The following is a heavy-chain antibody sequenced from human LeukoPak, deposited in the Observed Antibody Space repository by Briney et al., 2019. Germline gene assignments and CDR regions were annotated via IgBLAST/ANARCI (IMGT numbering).Heavy chain of an antibody. V-gene: IGHV3-23*01. D-gene: IGHD3-10*01. Sequence: GGSLRLSCAASGFTFSSYAMSWVRQAPGKGLEWVSAISGSGGSTHYADSVKGRFTISRDNSKNTLYLQMNSLRAEDTAVYYCARDLYYYGSGSDNFLYYWGQGTLVTVSS. CDR2: ISGSGGST. CDR3: ARDLYYYGSGSDNFLYY. J-gene: IGHJ4*02. CDR1: GFTFSSYA.